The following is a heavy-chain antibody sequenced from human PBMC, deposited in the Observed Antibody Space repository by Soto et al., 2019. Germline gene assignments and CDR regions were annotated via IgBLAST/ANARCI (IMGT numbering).Heavy chain of an antibody. CDR3: ARTPPVGVPPRCWYFDL. CDR2: IIHIFGTA. D-gene: IGHD2-2*01. V-gene: IGHV1-69*01. CDR1: GGTFSSYA. Sequence: QVQLVQSGAEVKKPGSSVKVSCKASGGTFSSYAISWVRQAPGQGLEWMGGIIHIFGTANYAQKFQGRVTTTADESTSADYMELSSMRSEDAAVYYCARTPPVGVPPRCWYFDLWGRGTLVTVSS. J-gene: IGHJ2*01.